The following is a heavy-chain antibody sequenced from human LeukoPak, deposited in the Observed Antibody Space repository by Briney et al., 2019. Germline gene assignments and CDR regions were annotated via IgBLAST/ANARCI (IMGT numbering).Heavy chain of an antibody. V-gene: IGHV4-59*11. D-gene: IGHD5-12*01. CDR2: IYYSGST. J-gene: IGHJ4*02. CDR1: GGSISSHY. Sequence: SETLSLTCTVSGGSISSHYWSWIRQPPGKGLEWIGYIYYSGSTNYNPSLKSRVTISVDTSKNQFSLRLSSVTAADTAVYYCARDSGDYPYFDYWGQGTLVTVSS. CDR3: ARDSGDYPYFDY.